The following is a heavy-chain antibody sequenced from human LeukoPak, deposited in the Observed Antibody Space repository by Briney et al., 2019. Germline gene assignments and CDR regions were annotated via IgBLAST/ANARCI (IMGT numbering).Heavy chain of an antibody. J-gene: IGHJ6*03. V-gene: IGHV1-18*01. CDR3: ARVSASSGSYYYYYMDV. Sequence: ASVKVSCKASGYTFTSYGISWVRQAPGQGLECVGWISAYNGNTNYAQKLQGRVTMTTDTSTSTAYMELRSLRSDDTAVYYCARVSASSGSYYYYYMDVWGKGTTVTVSS. CDR2: ISAYNGNT. D-gene: IGHD1-26*01. CDR1: GYTFTSYG.